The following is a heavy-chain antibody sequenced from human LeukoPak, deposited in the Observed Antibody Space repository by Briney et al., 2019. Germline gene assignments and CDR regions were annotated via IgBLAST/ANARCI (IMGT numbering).Heavy chain of an antibody. V-gene: IGHV4-59*01. J-gene: IGHJ4*02. CDR2: VSSSGST. CDR3: ARVGRGDHTWGSYSCDH. D-gene: IGHD3-16*01. CDR1: GDSFSNYH. Sequence: SETLSLTCTVSGDSFSNYHWSWLRQPPGKGLEWIGYVSSSGSTSYSPSLKSRVTISVDTSKNQFSLKLSSVTAGDTAVYYCARVGRGDHTWGSYSCDHWGQGTLVSVHS.